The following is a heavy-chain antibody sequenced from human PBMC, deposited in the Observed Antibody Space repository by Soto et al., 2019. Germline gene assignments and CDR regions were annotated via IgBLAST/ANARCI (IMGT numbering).Heavy chain of an antibody. V-gene: IGHV3-73*01. Sequence: PGGSLRLSCAASGFTFSGSAMHWVRQASGKGLEWVGRIRSKANSYATAYAASVKGRFTISRDDSKNTAYLQMNSLKTEDTAVYYCTRYYYDSSGHLYVDYWGQGTLVTVSS. CDR3: TRYYYDSSGHLYVDY. D-gene: IGHD3-22*01. CDR1: GFTFSGSA. J-gene: IGHJ4*02. CDR2: IRSKANSYAT.